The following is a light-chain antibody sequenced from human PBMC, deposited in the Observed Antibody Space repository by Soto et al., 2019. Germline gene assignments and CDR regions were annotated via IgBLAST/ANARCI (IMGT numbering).Light chain of an antibody. CDR3: QQYTSYPWT. Sequence: DIQMTQSPSTLSASVGDRVTVTCRASQSISSWLAWYQQKPGKAPNLLIYGASSLESGVPSRFSGSGSGTEFTLTISSLHPDDFATYYCQQYTSYPWTFGQGTKVEIK. CDR2: GAS. J-gene: IGKJ1*01. V-gene: IGKV1-5*01. CDR1: QSISSW.